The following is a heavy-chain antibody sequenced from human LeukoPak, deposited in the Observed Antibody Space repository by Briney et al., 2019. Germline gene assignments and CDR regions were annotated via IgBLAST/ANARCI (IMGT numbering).Heavy chain of an antibody. CDR1: GGSISSSSYY. J-gene: IGHJ5*02. CDR2: IYYSGST. V-gene: IGHV4-39*01. D-gene: IGHD3-16*01. CDR3: ARHGGEANWFDP. Sequence: TSETLSLTCTVSGGSISSSSYYWGWIRQPPGKGLEWIGSIYYSGSTYYNPSLKSRVTISVDTSKNQFSLKLSSVTAADTAVYYCARHGGEANWFDPWGQGTLVTVSS.